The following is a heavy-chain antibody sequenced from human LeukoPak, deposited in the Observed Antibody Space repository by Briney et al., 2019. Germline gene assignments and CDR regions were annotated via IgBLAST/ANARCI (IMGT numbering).Heavy chain of an antibody. D-gene: IGHD4-11*01. J-gene: IGHJ4*02. CDR1: GGSTSSSSYY. CDR3: ARAYSNYEVDY. Sequence: SETLSLTCTAPGGSTSSSSYYWGWIRQPPGKGLEWIGSIYYSGSTYYNPSLKSRVTISVDTSKNQFSLKLSSVTAADTAVYYCARAYSNYEVDYWGQGTLVTVSS. CDR2: IYYSGST. V-gene: IGHV4-39*07.